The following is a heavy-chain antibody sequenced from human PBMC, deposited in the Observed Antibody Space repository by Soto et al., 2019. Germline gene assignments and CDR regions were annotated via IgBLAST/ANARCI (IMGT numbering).Heavy chain of an antibody. CDR2: IIPIFGTA. CDR3: ARDLISSSWERWFDP. D-gene: IGHD6-6*01. J-gene: IGHJ5*02. V-gene: IGHV1-69*13. CDR1: GGTFSSYA. Sequence: SVKVSCKASGGTFSSYAISWVRQAPGQGLEWMGGIIPIFGTANYAQKFQGRVTITADESTSTAYMELSSLRSEDTAVYCCARDLISSSWERWFDPWGQGTLVTVSS.